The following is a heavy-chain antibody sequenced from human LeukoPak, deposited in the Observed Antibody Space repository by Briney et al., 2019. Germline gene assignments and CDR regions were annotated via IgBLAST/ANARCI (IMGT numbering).Heavy chain of an antibody. CDR3: ARVLSGSGGYFDY. CDR2: IGSSSSYI. CDR1: GFTFSSYS. J-gene: IGHJ4*02. Sequence: GGSLRLSCAASGFTFSSYSMNWVRQAPGKGLEWVSSIGSSSSYIYYADSVKGRFTISRDNAKNSLYLQMNSLRAEDTAVYYCARVLSGSGGYFDYWGQGTLVTVSS. V-gene: IGHV3-21*01. D-gene: IGHD2/OR15-2a*01.